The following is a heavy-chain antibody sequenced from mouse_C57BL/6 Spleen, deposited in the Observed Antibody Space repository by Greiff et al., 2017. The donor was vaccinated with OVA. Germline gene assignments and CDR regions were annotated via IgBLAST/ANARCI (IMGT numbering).Heavy chain of an antibody. CDR2: INPNNGGT. V-gene: IGHV1-18*01. CDR1: GYTFTDYN. D-gene: IGHD1-1*01. J-gene: IGHJ4*01. Sequence: EVKVVESGPELVKPGASVKIPCKASGYTFTDYNMDWVKQSHGKSLEWIGDINPNNGGTIYNQKFKGKATLTVDKSSSTAYMELRSLTSEDTAVYYCARGGSSYDYAMDYWGQGTSVTVSS. CDR3: ARGGSSYDYAMDY.